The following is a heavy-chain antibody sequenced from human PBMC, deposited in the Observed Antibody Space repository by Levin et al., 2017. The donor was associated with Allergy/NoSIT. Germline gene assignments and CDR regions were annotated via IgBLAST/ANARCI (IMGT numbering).Heavy chain of an antibody. Sequence: SPTLSLPCTVSGGSISSSYWSWIRQPPGKGLEWIGYIYYSGSTNYNPSLKSRVTISVDTSKNQFSLKLSSVTAADTAVYYCAREGGYYGSGGFDYWGQGTLVTVSS. V-gene: IGHV4-59*01. D-gene: IGHD3-10*01. CDR2: IYYSGST. J-gene: IGHJ4*02. CDR1: GGSISSSY. CDR3: AREGGYYGSGGFDY.